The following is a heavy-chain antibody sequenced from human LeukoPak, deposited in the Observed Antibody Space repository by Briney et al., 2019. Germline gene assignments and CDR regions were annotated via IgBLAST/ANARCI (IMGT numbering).Heavy chain of an antibody. J-gene: IGHJ4*02. V-gene: IGHV3-21*01. Sequence: PGGSLRLSCAASGFSFSSYNIYWVRQAPGQGLEWVSSITTTGGSIYYADSVRGRFTISRDNAKNSLYLQMNSLRAEDTAVYYCARVQGRLQDYWGQGTLVTVSS. D-gene: IGHD4-11*01. CDR1: GFSFSSYN. CDR3: ARVQGRLQDY. CDR2: ITTTGGSI.